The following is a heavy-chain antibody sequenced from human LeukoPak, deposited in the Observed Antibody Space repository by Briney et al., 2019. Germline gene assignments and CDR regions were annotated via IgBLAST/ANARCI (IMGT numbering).Heavy chain of an antibody. Sequence: GGSLRLSCATSGFTVSSNYINWVRQAPGKGLEWVSLIYGSTSADYADSVKGRFTISRDTSMNTVYLQMNSLRAEDTAVYYCARLNFGDDYWGQGTLVTVSS. CDR3: ARLNFGDDY. J-gene: IGHJ4*02. D-gene: IGHD4-17*01. V-gene: IGHV3-66*01. CDR1: GFTVSSNY. CDR2: IYGSTSA.